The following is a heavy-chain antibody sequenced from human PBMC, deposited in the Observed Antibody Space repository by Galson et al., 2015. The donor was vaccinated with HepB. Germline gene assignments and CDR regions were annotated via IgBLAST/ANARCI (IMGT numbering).Heavy chain of an antibody. CDR3: ARGPALELFDY. Sequence: VRQAPGQRLEWMGWINAGNGNTKYSQKFQGRVTITRDTSASTAYMELSSLRSEDTAVYYCARGPALELFDYWGQGTLVTVSS. J-gene: IGHJ4*02. CDR2: INAGNGNT. V-gene: IGHV1-3*01. D-gene: IGHD1-7*01.